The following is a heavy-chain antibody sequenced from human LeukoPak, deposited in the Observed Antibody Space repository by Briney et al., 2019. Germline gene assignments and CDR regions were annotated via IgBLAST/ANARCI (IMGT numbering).Heavy chain of an antibody. Sequence: SETLSLTCTVSGGSISSYYWSWIRQPPGKGLEWIGYIYYSGSTNYNPSLKSRVTISVDTSKNQFSLKLSSVTAADTAVYYCAREVWGHNGVVVATTLDYYYYGMDVWGQGTTVTVSS. D-gene: IGHD2-15*01. J-gene: IGHJ6*02. CDR3: AREVWGHNGVVVATTLDYYYYGMDV. CDR1: GGSISSYY. V-gene: IGHV4-59*01. CDR2: IYYSGST.